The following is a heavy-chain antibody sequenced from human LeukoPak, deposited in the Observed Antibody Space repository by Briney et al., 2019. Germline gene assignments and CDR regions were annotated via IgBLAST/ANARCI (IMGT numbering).Heavy chain of an antibody. CDR1: GFTFSSYA. V-gene: IGHV3-30-3*01. D-gene: IGHD5-12*01. CDR3: ARTPHPVATRHLDY. CDR2: ISYDGSNK. Sequence: GGSLRLSCAASGFTFSSYAMLWVRQAPGKGLEWVAVISYDGSNKYYADSVKGRFTISRDNSNNTLYKQMNSLRAEDTAVSYCARTPHPVATRHLDYWGQGTLVTVSS. J-gene: IGHJ4*02.